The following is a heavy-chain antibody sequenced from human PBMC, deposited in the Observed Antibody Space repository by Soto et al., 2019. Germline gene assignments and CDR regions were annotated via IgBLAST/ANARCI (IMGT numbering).Heavy chain of an antibody. CDR1: GFTISGCS. CDR3: VRDRDLDRDMVHADL. CDR2: ITIRTGNI. J-gene: IGHJ4*01. V-gene: IGHV3-48*02. Sequence: GGSLRLSCEASGFTISGCSMNWVRQAPGKGLEWLAYITIRTGNIVYADSVRGRSTISTDNAENSVFLQMNSLRDEDTAVYFCVRDRDLDRDMVHADLWGQGTLVTVSS. D-gene: IGHD5-18*01.